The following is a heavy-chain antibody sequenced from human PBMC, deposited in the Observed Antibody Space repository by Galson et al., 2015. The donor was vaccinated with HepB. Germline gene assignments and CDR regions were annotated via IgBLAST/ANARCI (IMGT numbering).Heavy chain of an antibody. CDR1: GFDFSTHA. CDR2: ITGGGRT. D-gene: IGHD4-17*01. J-gene: IGHJ4*02. CDR3: AKGTQRRLTTMTSHDYFDY. V-gene: IGHV3-23*01. Sequence: SLRLSCAASGFDFSTHAMSWVRQAPGRGLEWVSTITGGGRTNYAESVTGRFTISRDSSENTVYLQMSRLRPEDTAVYYCAKGTQRRLTTMTSHDYFDYWGQGTLVAVSS.